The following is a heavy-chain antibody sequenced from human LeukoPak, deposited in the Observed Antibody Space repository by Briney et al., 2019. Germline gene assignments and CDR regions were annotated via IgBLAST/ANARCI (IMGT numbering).Heavy chain of an antibody. CDR3: ARVGSGWSLDY. D-gene: IGHD6-19*01. Sequence: GGSMRLSCVASGFTFSSYWMSWVRQAPGKGLEWVANIKQDGSEKYYVDSVKGRFTISRDNAKKSLYLQMNSLRGEDTAVYYCARVGSGWSLDYWGQGTLVTVSS. J-gene: IGHJ4*02. CDR2: IKQDGSEK. CDR1: GFTFSSYW. V-gene: IGHV3-7*01.